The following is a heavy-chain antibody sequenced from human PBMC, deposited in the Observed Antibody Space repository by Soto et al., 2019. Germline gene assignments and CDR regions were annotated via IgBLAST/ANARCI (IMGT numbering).Heavy chain of an antibody. CDR2: IYPGDSDT. J-gene: IGHJ6*02. D-gene: IGHD5-18*01. CDR1: GYSFTSYW. Sequence: PGESLKISCKGSGYSFTSYWIGWVHQMPGKGLEWMGIIYPGDSDTRYSPSFQGQVTISVDKSISTAYLQWSSLKASDTAMYYCARRRRYSYGYYYYYGMDVWGQGTTVTVSS. CDR3: ARRRRYSYGYYYYYGMDV. V-gene: IGHV5-51*07.